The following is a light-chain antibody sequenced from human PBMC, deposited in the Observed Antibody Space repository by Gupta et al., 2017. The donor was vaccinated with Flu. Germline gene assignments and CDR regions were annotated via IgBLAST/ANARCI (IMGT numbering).Light chain of an antibody. V-gene: IGKV4-1*01. CDR2: WAS. Sequence: IVMFKSPVSLVASPRGEAAINSKSSLCVSYTSNDKNFLAWYQQKPSQPPRLLIYWASTRDSGIPDRFSGSGSGTDFTLTISSLQAEDVAVYYCQQYNNSPRTFGQGTKLEI. CDR3: QQYNNSPRT. J-gene: IGKJ1*01. CDR1: LCVSYTSNDKNF.